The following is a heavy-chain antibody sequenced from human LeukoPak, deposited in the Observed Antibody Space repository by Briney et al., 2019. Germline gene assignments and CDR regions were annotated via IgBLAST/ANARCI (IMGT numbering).Heavy chain of an antibody. CDR2: IYHSGST. CDR1: GYSISSGYY. Sequence: SETLSLTCTVSGYSISSGYYWGWIRQPPGKGLEWIGSIYHSGSTYYNPSLKSRVTISVDTSKNQFSLKLSSVTAADTAVYYCARDRTAMFDPWGQGTLVTVSS. CDR3: ARDRTAMFDP. V-gene: IGHV4-38-2*02. D-gene: IGHD5-18*01. J-gene: IGHJ5*02.